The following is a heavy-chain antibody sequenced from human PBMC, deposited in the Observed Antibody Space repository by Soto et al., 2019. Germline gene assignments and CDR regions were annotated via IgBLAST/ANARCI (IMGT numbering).Heavy chain of an antibody. Sequence: SLKGRFTISRDNAKNSLYLQMNRLRAEDTAVYHCATGTYYYESSGYYYFDYWGQGTLGTVSS. J-gene: IGHJ4*02. V-gene: IGHV3-21*01. D-gene: IGHD3-22*01. CDR3: ATGTYYYESSGYYYFDY.